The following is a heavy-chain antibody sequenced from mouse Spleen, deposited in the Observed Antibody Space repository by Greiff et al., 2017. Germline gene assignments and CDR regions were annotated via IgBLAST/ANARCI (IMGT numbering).Heavy chain of an antibody. J-gene: IGHJ4*01. D-gene: IGHD2-3*01. Sequence: EVQLVESGGGLVQPKGSLKLSCAASGFSFNTYAMNWVRQAPGKGLEWVARIRSKSNNYATYYADSVKDRFTISRDDSESMLYLQMNNLKTEDTAMYYCVGDGYPLYAMDYWGQGTSVTVSS. CDR3: VGDGYPLYAMDY. V-gene: IGHV10-1*01. CDR2: IRSKSNNYAT. CDR1: GFSFNTYA.